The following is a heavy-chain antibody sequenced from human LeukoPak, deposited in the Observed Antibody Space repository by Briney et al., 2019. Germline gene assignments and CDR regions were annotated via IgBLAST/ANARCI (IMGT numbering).Heavy chain of an antibody. D-gene: IGHD3-10*01. CDR3: ARGSLTMGAEDAFDV. CDR1: GFTVNNDY. Sequence: GGSLRLSCAASGFTVNNDYVSWVRQAPGKGLEWVSIIYSGGGKYYTDSVKGRFTISRDNSKNTLFLQMNSLRPEDTAFYFCARGSLTMGAEDAFDVWGQGTMVIVSS. J-gene: IGHJ3*01. CDR2: IYSGGGK. V-gene: IGHV3-66*02.